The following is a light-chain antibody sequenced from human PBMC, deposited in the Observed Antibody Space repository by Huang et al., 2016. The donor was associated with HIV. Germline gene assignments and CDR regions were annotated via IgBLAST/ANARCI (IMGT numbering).Light chain of an antibody. Sequence: DIQMTQSPSSLSASVGDRVTISCRSSQSFSSSLNWYQQRPGKAPKLLIYAASSLQSGVPSRLSGSGSGTDFSLTINSLQPEDVATYYCQQSDSTPYTFGEGTKLEIK. J-gene: IGKJ2*01. CDR2: AAS. CDR1: QSFSSS. CDR3: QQSDSTPYT. V-gene: IGKV1-39*01.